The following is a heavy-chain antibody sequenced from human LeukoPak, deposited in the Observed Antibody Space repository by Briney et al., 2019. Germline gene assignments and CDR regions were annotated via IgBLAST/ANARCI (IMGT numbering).Heavy chain of an antibody. CDR2: ISAYNGNT. V-gene: IGHV1-18*01. D-gene: IGHD2-15*01. CDR1: GYTFTNYG. CDR3: ARSGCSAGSCYSQTVRFDS. J-gene: IGHJ4*02. Sequence: ASVKVSCXASGYTFTNYGISWVRQAPGQGLEWMAWISAYNGNTDSAQKFQGRVTVTADTSTSTAYMELRSLRSDDTAVYYCARSGCSAGSCYSQTVRFDSWGQGTLVTVSS.